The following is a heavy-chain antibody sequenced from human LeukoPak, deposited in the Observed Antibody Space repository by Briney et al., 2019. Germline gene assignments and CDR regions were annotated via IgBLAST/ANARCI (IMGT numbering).Heavy chain of an antibody. D-gene: IGHD6-19*01. CDR2: ISGYNGKR. Sequence: ASVKVSCKAYGYTFTSYGITWVRQAPGQGLEWMGWISGYNGKRNYAQEIQGRVTMTADTSTNTAYMELRSLRSDDTAMYYCARDRATSGWYQDDYWGQGTQVTVSS. CDR1: GYTFTSYG. V-gene: IGHV1-18*01. CDR3: ARDRATSGWYQDDY. J-gene: IGHJ4*02.